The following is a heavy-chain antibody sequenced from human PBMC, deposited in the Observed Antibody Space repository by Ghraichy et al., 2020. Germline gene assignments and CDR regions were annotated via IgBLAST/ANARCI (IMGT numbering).Heavy chain of an antibody. D-gene: IGHD3-10*01. V-gene: IGHV4-34*01. Sequence: SQTLSLTCAVNGGSFNIYYWNWIRQPPGKGLEWIGEINHSGDTSYNSSLTSRVTISVNTFKKEFSLNLSSVTAADTAVYYWARGLIYGSGRAWFDPWGQGTLVTVSS. J-gene: IGHJ5*02. CDR3: ARGLIYGSGRAWFDP. CDR2: INHSGDT. CDR1: GGSFNIYY.